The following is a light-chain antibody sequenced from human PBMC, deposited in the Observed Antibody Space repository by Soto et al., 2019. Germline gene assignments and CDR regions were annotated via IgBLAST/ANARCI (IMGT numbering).Light chain of an antibody. CDR1: SSDVGSYTL. CDR3: CSYAGSSTPVV. CDR2: EVS. J-gene: IGLJ2*01. Sequence: QSALTQPASVSGSPGQSITISCTGTSSDVGSYTLVSWYQQHPGKAPKPMIYEVSKRPSGVSNRFSGSKSGNTASLTISGLQAEDEADYYCCSYAGSSTPVVFGGGTKLTVL. V-gene: IGLV2-23*02.